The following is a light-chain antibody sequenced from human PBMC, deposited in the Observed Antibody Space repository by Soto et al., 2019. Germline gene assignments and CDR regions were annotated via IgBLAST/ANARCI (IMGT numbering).Light chain of an antibody. V-gene: IGKV4-1*01. CDR2: WAS. J-gene: IGKJ1*01. Sequence: DIVMTQSPDSLAVSLGERATIYCKSSQSVLYSSNNKNYLAWYQQKPGQPPKLLIYWASARESGVPDRFSGSGSGTDFTLTISSLQAEDVAVYFCQQYHTTPWTFGQGTKVEIK. CDR1: QSVLYSSNNKNY. CDR3: QQYHTTPWT.